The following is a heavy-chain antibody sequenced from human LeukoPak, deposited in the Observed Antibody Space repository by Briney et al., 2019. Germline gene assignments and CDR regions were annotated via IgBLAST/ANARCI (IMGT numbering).Heavy chain of an antibody. Sequence: GGSLRFSCATSGSTVSSNYMSWVRQAPGKGLEWVSVIYSGGNTYYTDSVKGRFTISRDNSKNTLYLQMNSLRPEDTAVYYCAKGGYSSGWFHAFDIWGQGTMVKVSS. J-gene: IGHJ3*02. CDR3: AKGGYSSGWFHAFDI. D-gene: IGHD6-19*01. CDR2: IYSGGNT. V-gene: IGHV3-53*05. CDR1: GSTVSSNY.